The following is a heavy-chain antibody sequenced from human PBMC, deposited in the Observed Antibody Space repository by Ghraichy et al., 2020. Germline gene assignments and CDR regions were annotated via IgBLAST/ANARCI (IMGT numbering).Heavy chain of an antibody. Sequence: SETLSLTCAVYGGSFSGYYWSWIRQPPGKGLEWIGEINHSGSTNYNPSLKSRVTISVDTSKNQFSLKLSSVTAADTAVYYCARGRMVGSSWYSLMFDYWGQGTLVTVSS. CDR3: ARGRMVGSSWYSLMFDY. CDR1: GGSFSGYY. D-gene: IGHD6-13*01. CDR2: INHSGST. V-gene: IGHV4-34*01. J-gene: IGHJ4*02.